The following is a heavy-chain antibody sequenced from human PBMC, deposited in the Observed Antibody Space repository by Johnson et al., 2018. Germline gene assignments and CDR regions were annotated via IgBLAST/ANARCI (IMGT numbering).Heavy chain of an antibody. V-gene: IGHV3-20*04. CDR1: GFIFDDYG. J-gene: IGHJ6*02. Sequence: EVQLVESGGDVVRPGGSLRLSCAASGFIFDDYGMSWVRQGPGKGLEWVSGINWNGGSAAYADSVKGRFTISRDNAKKSLYLQMDSLRGEDSALYYWARARGGAGDYNNGMDVWGQGTTVTVSS. CDR2: INWNGGSA. CDR3: ARARGGAGDYNNGMDV. D-gene: IGHD1-26*01.